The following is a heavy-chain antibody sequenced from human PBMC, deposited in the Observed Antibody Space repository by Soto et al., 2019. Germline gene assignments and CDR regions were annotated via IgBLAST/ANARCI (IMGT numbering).Heavy chain of an antibody. CDR3: ARVIRWLRRPSGRAIPDY. J-gene: IGHJ4*02. V-gene: IGHV1-18*04. CDR2: ISAYNGNT. CDR1: GYTFTSYG. D-gene: IGHD5-12*01. Sequence: QVQLVQSGAEVKKPGASVKVSCKASGYTFTSYGISWVRQAPGQGLEWMGWISAYNGNTNYAQKLQGRVTMTTDTSTSTAYMELRSLRSDDTAVYFCARVIRWLRRPSGRAIPDYWGQGTLVTVSS.